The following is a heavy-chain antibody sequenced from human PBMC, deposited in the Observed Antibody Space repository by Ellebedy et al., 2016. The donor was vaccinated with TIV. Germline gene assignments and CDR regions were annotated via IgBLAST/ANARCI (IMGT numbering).Heavy chain of an antibody. CDR1: GYTFTSYY. Sequence: ASVKVSCXASGYTFTSYYMHWVRQAPGQGLEWMGWINPNSGGTNYAQKFQGRVTMTRDTSISTAYMELSRLRSDDTAVYYCARSRYSSSFDYWGQGTLVTVSS. CDR3: ARSRYSSSFDY. CDR2: INPNSGGT. J-gene: IGHJ4*02. V-gene: IGHV1-2*02. D-gene: IGHD6-13*01.